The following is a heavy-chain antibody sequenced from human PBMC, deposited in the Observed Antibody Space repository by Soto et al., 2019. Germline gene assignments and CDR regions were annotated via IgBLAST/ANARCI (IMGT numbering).Heavy chain of an antibody. Sequence: SETLSLTCTVSGDSISRGAYYWGWIRQPPGKGLEWIGSIYYSGSTYYNPSLKSRVTISVDTSKNQFSLKLSSVTAADTAVYYCAREFGDILTGYYYYYGMDVWGQGTTVTVSS. CDR1: GDSISRGAYY. CDR2: IYYSGST. D-gene: IGHD3-9*01. CDR3: AREFGDILTGYYYYYGMDV. V-gene: IGHV4-39*02. J-gene: IGHJ6*02.